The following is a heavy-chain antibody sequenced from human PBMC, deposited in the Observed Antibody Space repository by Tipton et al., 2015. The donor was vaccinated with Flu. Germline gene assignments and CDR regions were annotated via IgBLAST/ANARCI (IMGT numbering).Heavy chain of an antibody. CDR1: EFIFSTYA. V-gene: IGHV3-23*01. J-gene: IGHJ4*02. D-gene: IGHD6-19*01. Sequence: SLRLSCVASEFIFSTYAMGWVRQAPGKGLEWVSGISGSGDSTNYTDSVKGRFTISRDNTKNTLYLQMTSLRVEDTAIYYCAKDPALPGTLGPFDSWGQGTLVTVSS. CDR3: AKDPALPGTLGPFDS. CDR2: ISGSGDST.